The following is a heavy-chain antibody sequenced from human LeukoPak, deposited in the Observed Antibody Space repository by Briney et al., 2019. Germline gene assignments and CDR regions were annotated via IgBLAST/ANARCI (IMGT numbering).Heavy chain of an antibody. V-gene: IGHV3-23*01. CDR3: AKGRKSYYYGMDV. CDR2: ISGSGGST. CDR1: GFTFSMYA. J-gene: IGHJ6*02. Sequence: PGGSLRLSCAASGFTFSMYAMNWVRQAPRKGLEWVSGISGSGGSTYYADSVKGRFTISRDNSKNTLYLQMNSLRAEDTAVYHCAKGRKSYYYGMDVWGQGTTVTVSS. D-gene: IGHD1-14*01.